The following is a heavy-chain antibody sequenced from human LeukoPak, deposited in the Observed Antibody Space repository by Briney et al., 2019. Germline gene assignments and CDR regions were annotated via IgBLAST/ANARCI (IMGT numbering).Heavy chain of an antibody. J-gene: IGHJ4*01. V-gene: IGHV3-7*01. CDR2: IKQDGSEK. Sequence: PGGSLRLSCAASGFTFSDYAMSWVRQAPGKGLEWVANIKQDGSEKYYVDSVKGRFTISRDNAKNSLYLQMNSLRAEDTAVYYCARGGYDLDYWXXXTLVTVSS. D-gene: IGHD3/OR15-3a*01. CDR3: ARGGYDLDY. CDR1: GFTFSDYA.